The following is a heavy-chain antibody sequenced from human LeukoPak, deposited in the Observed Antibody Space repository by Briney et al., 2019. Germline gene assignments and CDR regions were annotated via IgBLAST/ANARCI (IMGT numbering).Heavy chain of an antibody. Sequence: GGSLRLSCAASGFTFNNYNMNWVRQAPGKGLELVSYISGPGGSTYNADSLQGRFTISRDNSKNTLYLQMNSLRAEDTAVYYCAKDSSLYGTSWWGNYFDYWGQGTLVTVSS. D-gene: IGHD6-13*01. J-gene: IGHJ4*02. CDR2: ISGPGGST. CDR3: AKDSSLYGTSWWGNYFDY. V-gene: IGHV3-23*01. CDR1: GFTFNNYN.